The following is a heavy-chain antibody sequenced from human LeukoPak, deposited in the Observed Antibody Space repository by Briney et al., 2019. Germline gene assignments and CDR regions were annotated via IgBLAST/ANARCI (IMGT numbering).Heavy chain of an antibody. J-gene: IGHJ3*02. Sequence: PSETLSLTCTVSGGSISSYYWSWIRQPPGKGLEWIGYIYYSGSTNYNPSLKSRVTISVDTSKNQFSLKLSSVTAADTAVYYCARDKSYSSGWSHDAFDIWGQGTMVTVSS. CDR2: IYYSGST. CDR1: GGSISSYY. V-gene: IGHV4-59*01. CDR3: ARDKSYSSGWSHDAFDI. D-gene: IGHD6-19*01.